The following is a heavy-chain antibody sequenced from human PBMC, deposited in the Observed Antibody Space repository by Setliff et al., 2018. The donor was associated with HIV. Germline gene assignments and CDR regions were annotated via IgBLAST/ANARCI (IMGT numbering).Heavy chain of an antibody. CDR2: IYHSGAT. D-gene: IGHD2-21*01. Sequence: SETLSLTCTLSGDSVTTPYYWGWIRQPPGKGLEWVGSIYHSGATYFTPSLKNSLHLQMNSLKLEDTATYFCVKDASVSATNFYYFDVWGKGTTVTVSS. J-gene: IGHJ6*03. CDR1: GDSVTTPYY. CDR3: YYFDV. V-gene: IGHV4-38-2*02.